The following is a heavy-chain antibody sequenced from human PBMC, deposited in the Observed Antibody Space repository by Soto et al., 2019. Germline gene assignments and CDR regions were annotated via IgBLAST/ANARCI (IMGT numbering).Heavy chain of an antibody. CDR1: GFTFSSYA. J-gene: IGHJ4*02. CDR3: ALPRGFGELSPYFDY. D-gene: IGHD3-10*01. V-gene: IGHV3-23*01. CDR2: ISGSGGST. Sequence: EVQVLESGGGLVQPGGSLRLSCAASGFTFSSYAMSWVRQAPGKGLEWVSAISGSGGSTYYADSVKGRFTIYRDHTKNTLYLQMNSLRAEDTVVYYCALPRGFGELSPYFDYWGQGTLVTVSS.